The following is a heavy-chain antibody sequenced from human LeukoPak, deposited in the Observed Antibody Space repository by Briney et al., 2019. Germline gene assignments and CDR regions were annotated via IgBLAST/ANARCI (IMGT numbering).Heavy chain of an antibody. CDR2: IYTGGST. CDR1: GFSVSTKY. Sequence: PGGSLRLSCAASGFSVSTKYMSWFRQAPGKGLEWVSVIYTGGSTLNADSVKGRFTISRDNSKNTLYLQINSLRADDTAVYYCARDLGGSYYGTFDYWSQGTLVTVSS. D-gene: IGHD1-26*01. J-gene: IGHJ4*02. CDR3: ARDLGGSYYGTFDY. V-gene: IGHV3-53*01.